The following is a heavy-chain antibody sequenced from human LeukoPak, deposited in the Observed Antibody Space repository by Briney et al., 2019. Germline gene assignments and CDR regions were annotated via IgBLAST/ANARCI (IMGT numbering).Heavy chain of an antibody. CDR3: AREGYDSSGYYPDNWFDP. V-gene: IGHV3-74*01. CDR1: GFTFSSYW. D-gene: IGHD3-22*01. CDR2: INSDGSST. J-gene: IGHJ5*02. Sequence: GGSLRLSCAASGFTFSSYWMHWVRQAPGKGLVWVSRINSDGSSTSYADSVKGRFTISRDNAKNTLYLQINSLRAEDTAVYYCAREGYDSSGYYPDNWFDPWGQGTLVTVSS.